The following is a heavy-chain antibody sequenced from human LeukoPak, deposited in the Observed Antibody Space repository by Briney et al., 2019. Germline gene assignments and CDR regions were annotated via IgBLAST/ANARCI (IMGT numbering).Heavy chain of an antibody. CDR2: INHSGST. D-gene: IGHD2-15*01. J-gene: IGHJ4*02. CDR3: ARARYCSGGSCATFDY. V-gene: IGHV4-34*01. Sequence: PSETLSLTCAVYGGSFSGYYWSWIRQPPGKGLEWIGEINHSGSTNYNPSLKSRVTISVDTSKNQFSLKLSSVTAADTAVYYCARARYCSGGSCATFDYWGQGTLVTVSS. CDR1: GGSFSGYY.